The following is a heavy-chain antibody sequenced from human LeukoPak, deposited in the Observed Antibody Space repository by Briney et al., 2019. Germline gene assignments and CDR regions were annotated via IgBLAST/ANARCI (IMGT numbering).Heavy chain of an antibody. V-gene: IGHV3-30*18. D-gene: IGHD6-13*01. Sequence: PGRSLRLSCAASGFTVSSYGMDWVRQAPGKGLEWVAVISYDGSNKYYADSVKGRFTISRDNPKNTLYLQINSLRAEDTAVSYCAKGEFSSSWYLLEDYWGQGTLVTVSS. CDR2: ISYDGSNK. CDR1: GFTVSSYG. CDR3: AKGEFSSSWYLLEDY. J-gene: IGHJ4*02.